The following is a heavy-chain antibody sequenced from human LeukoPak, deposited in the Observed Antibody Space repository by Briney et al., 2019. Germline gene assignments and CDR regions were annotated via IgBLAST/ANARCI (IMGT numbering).Heavy chain of an antibody. CDR3: ARVGGTNDYGDYIFGYYYYYMDV. V-gene: IGHV3-30*04. CDR2: ISYDGSNE. CDR1: GFTFSSYV. Sequence: GGSLRLSCAASGFTFSSYVMHWVRQAPGKGLEWVAIISYDGSNEYYADSVKGRFTISRDNSKNTLYLQMNSLRAADTAVYYCARVGGTNDYGDYIFGYYYYYMDVWGKGTTVTISS. J-gene: IGHJ6*03. D-gene: IGHD4-17*01.